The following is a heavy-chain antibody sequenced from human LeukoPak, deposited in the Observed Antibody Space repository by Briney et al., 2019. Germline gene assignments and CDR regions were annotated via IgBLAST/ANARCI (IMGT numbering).Heavy chain of an antibody. V-gene: IGHV3-15*01. D-gene: IGHD4-17*01. Sequence: GGSLRLSCAASGFTFNNAWMTWVRQAPGKGLEWVGHIQSKTEGETTDYAAPVKGRFTISRDDSKNTLYLQMNSLKTEDTAVYYCTGGTTVTTLDYWGQGTLVTVSS. CDR3: TGGTTVTTLDY. CDR2: IQSKTEGETT. CDR1: GFTFNNAW. J-gene: IGHJ4*02.